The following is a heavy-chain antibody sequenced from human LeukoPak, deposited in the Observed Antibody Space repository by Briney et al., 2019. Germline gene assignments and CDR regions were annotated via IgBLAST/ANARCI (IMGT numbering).Heavy chain of an antibody. Sequence: ASVKVSCKASGYTLTGYYMHWVRQAPGQGLEWMGWINPNSGGTNYAQKFQGRVTMTRDTSISTAYMELSRLRSDDTAVYYCARATDYYNWFDPWGQGTLVTVSS. J-gene: IGHJ5*02. V-gene: IGHV1-2*02. D-gene: IGHD4/OR15-4a*01. CDR3: ARATDYYNWFDP. CDR2: INPNSGGT. CDR1: GYTLTGYY.